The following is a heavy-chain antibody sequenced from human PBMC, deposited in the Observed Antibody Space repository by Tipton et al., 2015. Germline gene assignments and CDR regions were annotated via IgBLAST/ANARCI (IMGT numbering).Heavy chain of an antibody. CDR2: IIPLFHTG. Sequence: QLVQSGAEVKKPGSSVKVSCKASGGTFSSYIFTWVRQAPGQGLEWMGGIIPLFHTGNYAPDFQGRLTITADESTSTAYMELNSLRSEDTAVYYCARVGGSSYGNAFDIWGQGTMVTVSP. CDR3: ARVGGSSYGNAFDI. J-gene: IGHJ3*02. V-gene: IGHV1-69*01. CDR1: GGTFSSYI. D-gene: IGHD1-26*01.